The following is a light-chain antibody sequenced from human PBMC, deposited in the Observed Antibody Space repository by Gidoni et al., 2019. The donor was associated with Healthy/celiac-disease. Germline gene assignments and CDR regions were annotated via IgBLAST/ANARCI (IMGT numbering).Light chain of an antibody. Sequence: EIVFTQSPGTLSLSPGERATLSCRASQSVSSSYLAWYQQKPGQAPRLLIYGASSRATGIPDRVSGSGSGTDFTLTISRLEPEDFAVYYCQQYGSSPPYTFXQXTKLEIK. V-gene: IGKV3-20*01. CDR2: GAS. CDR1: QSVSSSY. J-gene: IGKJ2*01. CDR3: QQYGSSPPYT.